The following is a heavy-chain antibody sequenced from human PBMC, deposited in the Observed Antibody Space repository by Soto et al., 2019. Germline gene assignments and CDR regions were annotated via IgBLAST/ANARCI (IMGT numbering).Heavy chain of an antibody. CDR2: IYPGDSDT. CDR3: ARGELKSTIFGVVIKPSNWFDP. J-gene: IGHJ5*02. D-gene: IGHD3-3*01. V-gene: IGHV5-51*01. Sequence: GESLKISCKGSGYSFTSYWIGWVRQMPGKGLEWMGIIYPGDSDTRYSPSFQGQVTISADKSISTAYLQWSSLKASDTAMYYCARGELKSTIFGVVIKPSNWFDPWGQGTLVTVSS. CDR1: GYSFTSYW.